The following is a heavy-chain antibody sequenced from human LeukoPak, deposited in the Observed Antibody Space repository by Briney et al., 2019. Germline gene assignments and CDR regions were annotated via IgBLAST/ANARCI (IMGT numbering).Heavy chain of an antibody. Sequence: SVKVSCKASGRTFSSYVISWVRQAPGQGLEWMGGIIPIFGTANYAQKFQGRVTITADKSTNTAYMELSRLRSEDTAVYYCATMPLSFGSGTYYYYFDYWGQGTLVTVSS. V-gene: IGHV1-69*06. CDR2: IIPIFGTA. D-gene: IGHD3-10*01. CDR3: ATMPLSFGSGTYYYYFDY. J-gene: IGHJ4*02. CDR1: GRTFSSYV.